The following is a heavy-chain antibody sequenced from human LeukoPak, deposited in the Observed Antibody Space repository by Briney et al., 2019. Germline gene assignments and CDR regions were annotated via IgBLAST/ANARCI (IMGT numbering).Heavy chain of an antibody. D-gene: IGHD2-15*01. CDR3: ARAKVLRVTSPLLY. Sequence: ASVTVSGTASGYSFTIYYIHWVRQVPGHGLEWMGWINPNSGDTDYAQTLQGRVTMTRDTSITTIYMDVYSLTSSDNGIYYCARAKVLRVTSPLLYWGQGTVMTVSS. CDR2: INPNSGDT. V-gene: IGHV1-2*02. CDR1: GYSFTIYY. J-gene: IGHJ4*02.